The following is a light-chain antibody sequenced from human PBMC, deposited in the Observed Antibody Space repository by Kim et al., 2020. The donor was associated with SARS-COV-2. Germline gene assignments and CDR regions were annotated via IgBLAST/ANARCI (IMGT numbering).Light chain of an antibody. Sequence: SYELTQPPSVSVAPGKTARITWGGNNIGSKSVHWYQQKPGQAPVLVIYYDSDRPSGIPERFSGSNSGNTATLTISRVEAGDEADYYCQVWDSSSDPPVFGGGTQLAVL. J-gene: IGLJ3*02. V-gene: IGLV3-21*04. CDR3: QVWDSSSDPPV. CDR2: YDS. CDR1: NIGSKS.